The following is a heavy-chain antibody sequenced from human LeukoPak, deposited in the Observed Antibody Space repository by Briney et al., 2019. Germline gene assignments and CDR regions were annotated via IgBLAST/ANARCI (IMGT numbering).Heavy chain of an antibody. CDR1: GFTFSSYA. CDR3: AKERSSGWPFDY. CDR2: IGGSGGRT. Sequence: GGSLRLSCAASGFTFSSYAMSWVRQAPGKGLEWDSGIGGSGGRTHYADSVKGRFTISRDNSKNTLYLQMNSLRAEDTAVYCCAKERSSGWPFDYWGQGTLVTVSS. J-gene: IGHJ4*02. D-gene: IGHD6-19*01. V-gene: IGHV3-23*01.